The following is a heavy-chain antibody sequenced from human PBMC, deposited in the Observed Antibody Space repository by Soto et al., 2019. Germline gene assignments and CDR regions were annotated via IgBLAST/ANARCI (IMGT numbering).Heavy chain of an antibody. V-gene: IGHV3-30*18. D-gene: IGHD6-13*01. J-gene: IGHJ5*02. CDR2: ISYDGSNK. CDR1: GFTFSSCG. CDR3: AKDRSAAGNDWFDP. Sequence: VQLVESGGGVVQPGRSLRLSCAASGFTFSSCGMHWVRQAPGKGLAWVAVISYDGSNKYYADSVKGRFIISRDNSKDTLYMPMNSLRAKDTAVYDCAKDRSAAGNDWFDPWGQGTLVTVSS.